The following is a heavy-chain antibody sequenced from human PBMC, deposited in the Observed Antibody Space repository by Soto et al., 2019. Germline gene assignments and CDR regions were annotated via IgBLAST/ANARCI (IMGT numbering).Heavy chain of an antibody. CDR2: ISSGGDYI. D-gene: IGHD1-26*01. V-gene: IGHV3-21*01. Sequence: EVQVVESGGGLVQPGGSLRLSCSFTFSMYSMNWVRQAPGKGLEWVASISSGGDYIKYADSVKGRFTISRDNAKNSVCLQMNSLRVDDTAIYFCTRDQGGSYDSWFDPWGQGTLVTVSS. CDR1: FTFSMYS. CDR3: TRDQGGSYDSWFDP. J-gene: IGHJ5*02.